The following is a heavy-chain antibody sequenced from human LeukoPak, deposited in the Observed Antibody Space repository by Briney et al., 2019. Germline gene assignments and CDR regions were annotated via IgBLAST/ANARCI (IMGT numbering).Heavy chain of an antibody. CDR1: GFTFSSYA. V-gene: IGHV3-30-3*01. CDR3: ARENWGCHYFDY. J-gene: IGHJ4*02. Sequence: PGRSLRLSCAASGFTFSSYAMHWVRQSPGQGLEWVAVMSYDGSNEYYSDSVKGRFTISRDNSRNTLYLQMNSLSPEDTAIYYCARENWGCHYFDYWGQGTLVTVSS. D-gene: IGHD7-27*01. CDR2: MSYDGSNE.